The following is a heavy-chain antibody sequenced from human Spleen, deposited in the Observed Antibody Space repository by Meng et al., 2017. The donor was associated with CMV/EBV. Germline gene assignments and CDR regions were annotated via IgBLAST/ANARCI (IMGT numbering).Heavy chain of an antibody. D-gene: IGHD2-15*01. CDR1: TFSSYA. Sequence: TFSSYAISWVRQAPGQGLEWMGGIIPIFGTANYAQKFQGRVTITTDESTSTAYMELSSLRSEDTAVYYCASGVLVPDARGYYYGMDVWGQGTTVTVSS. CDR3: ASGVLVPDARGYYYGMDV. CDR2: IIPIFGTA. J-gene: IGHJ6*02. V-gene: IGHV1-69*05.